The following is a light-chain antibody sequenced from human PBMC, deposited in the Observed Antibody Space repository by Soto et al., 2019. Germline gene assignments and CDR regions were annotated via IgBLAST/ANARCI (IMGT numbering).Light chain of an antibody. CDR2: AAS. CDR1: QSVSKY. Sequence: DIQMTQSPSSLSASVGDRVTITCRARQSVSKYLNWYQQKPGKAPKLLIYAASSLHSGVPSRFSGSGSGTHFSLTISSLQPEDFASYYCQQSYTTPGTFGQGTTVEIK. CDR3: QQSYTTPGT. J-gene: IGKJ1*01. V-gene: IGKV1-39*01.